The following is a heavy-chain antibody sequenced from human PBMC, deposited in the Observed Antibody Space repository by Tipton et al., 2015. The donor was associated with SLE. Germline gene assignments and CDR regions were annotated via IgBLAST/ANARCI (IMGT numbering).Heavy chain of an antibody. D-gene: IGHD7-27*01. J-gene: IGHJ3*02. CDR2: IYHSGST. CDR1: GYSISSGYY. V-gene: IGHV4-38-2*02. Sequence: TLSLTCTVSGYSISSGYYWGWIRQPPGKGLGWIGSIYHSGSTNYNPSLKSRVTISVDTSKNQFSLKLSSVTAADTAVYYCARELGMVAFDIWGQGTMVTVSS. CDR3: ARELGMVAFDI.